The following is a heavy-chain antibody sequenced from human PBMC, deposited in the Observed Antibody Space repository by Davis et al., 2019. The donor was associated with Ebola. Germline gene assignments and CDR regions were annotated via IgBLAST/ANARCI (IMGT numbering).Heavy chain of an antibody. CDR3: ARTQDTAMARGYYGMDV. CDR1: GGSFSGYY. J-gene: IGHJ6*04. Sequence: SETLSLTCAVYGGSFSGYYWSWIRQPPGKGLEWIGEINHSGSTNYNPSLKSRVTISVDTSKNQFSLKLSSVTAADTAVYYCARTQDTAMARGYYGMDVWGKGTTVTVSS. V-gene: IGHV4-34*01. CDR2: INHSGST. D-gene: IGHD5-18*01.